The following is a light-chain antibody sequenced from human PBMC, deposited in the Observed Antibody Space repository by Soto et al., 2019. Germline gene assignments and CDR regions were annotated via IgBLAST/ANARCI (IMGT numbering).Light chain of an antibody. CDR2: GAS. J-gene: IGKJ4*01. Sequence: EIVLTQSPGTLSLSPGERATLSCRASQSVSSSYLAWYQQKPGQAPRLLMYGASSRATGIPDRFSGSGSGTDSTITISTLEPEDFAVYYCQQYGRSPLTFGGGTKVEIK. V-gene: IGKV3-20*01. CDR1: QSVSSSY. CDR3: QQYGRSPLT.